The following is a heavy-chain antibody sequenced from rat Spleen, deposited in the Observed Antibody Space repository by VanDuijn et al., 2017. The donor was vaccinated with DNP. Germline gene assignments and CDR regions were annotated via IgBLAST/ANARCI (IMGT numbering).Heavy chain of an antibody. D-gene: IGHD1-4*01. CDR2: ISYSGST. J-gene: IGHJ2*01. CDR1: GYSITGNY. CDR3: ARWTRYFDY. V-gene: IGHV3-1*01. Sequence: EVQLQESGPGLVKPSQSLSLTCSVTGYSITGNYWGWIRKFPGNKMEYIGHISYSGSTSYNPSLKSRISITRDTSKNQFFLQLNSLTTEDTATYYCARWTRYFDYWGQGVMVTVSS.